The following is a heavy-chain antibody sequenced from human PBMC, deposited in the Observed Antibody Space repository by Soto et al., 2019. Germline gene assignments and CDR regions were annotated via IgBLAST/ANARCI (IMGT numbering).Heavy chain of an antibody. V-gene: IGHV1-8*01. CDR3: ARVRGGYDFWSGYHYYYYGMDV. Sequence: ASVKVSCKASGYTFTSYDINWVRQATGQGLEWMGWMNPNSGNTGYAQKFQGRVTMTRNTSISTAHMELSSLRSEDTAVYYCARVRGGYDFWSGYHYYYYGMDVWGQGTTVTVSS. J-gene: IGHJ6*02. D-gene: IGHD3-3*01. CDR2: MNPNSGNT. CDR1: GYTFTSYD.